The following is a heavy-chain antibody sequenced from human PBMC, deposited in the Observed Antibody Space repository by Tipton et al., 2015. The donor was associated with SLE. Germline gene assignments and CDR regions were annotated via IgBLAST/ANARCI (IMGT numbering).Heavy chain of an antibody. CDR3: ARAKSGNYFED. D-gene: IGHD1-1*01. Sequence: TLSLACTVSGGSISSSYWSWIRQPPGKGLEWIGNIYYTGRTNYHPSLKSRVTISVDTSKNQFSLNLSSVTSADTALYYCARAKSGNYFEDWGQGTLVTVSP. J-gene: IGHJ4*02. V-gene: IGHV4-59*01. CDR2: IYYTGRT. CDR1: GGSISSSY.